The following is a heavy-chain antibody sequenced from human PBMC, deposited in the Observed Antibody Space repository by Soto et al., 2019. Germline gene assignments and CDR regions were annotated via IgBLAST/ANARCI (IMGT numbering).Heavy chain of an antibody. CDR1: GFSLSTSGMR. CDR3: ARSRSSTSFDGMDV. V-gene: IGHV2-70*04. J-gene: IGHJ6*02. CDR2: IDCDDDK. Sequence: SGPTLVNPTQTLTLTCTFSGFSLSTSGMRVSWIRQPPGKALEWLARIDCDDDKFYSTSLKTRLTISKDTSKNQVVLTMTNMDPVDTATYYCARSRSSTSFDGMDVWGQGTTVTVS. D-gene: IGHD2-2*01.